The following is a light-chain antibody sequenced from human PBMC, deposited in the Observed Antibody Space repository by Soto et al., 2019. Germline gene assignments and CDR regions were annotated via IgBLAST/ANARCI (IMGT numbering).Light chain of an antibody. Sequence: EIVLTQSPAPLSVSPGDIVTISRRASQPVSSSLAWYQHRPGQAPRLLIYDTSTRADGIAARVSSSGSGTEFTLTNISLLSEASAIYDGHHYVHCPPCSFAHGTTVEIK. J-gene: IGKJ1*01. CDR1: QPVSSS. CDR2: DTS. CDR3: HHYVHCPPCS. V-gene: IGKV3-15*01.